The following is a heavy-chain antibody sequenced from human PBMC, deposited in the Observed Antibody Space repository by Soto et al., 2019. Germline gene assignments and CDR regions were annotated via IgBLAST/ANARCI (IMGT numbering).Heavy chain of an antibody. D-gene: IGHD6-13*01. CDR1: GGSISSYY. V-gene: IGHV4-59*01. CDR3: ARYLTAAGFDY. J-gene: IGHJ4*02. Sequence: SETLSLTCTVSGGSISSYYWSWIRQPPGKGLEWIGYIYYSGSTNYNPSLKSRVTISVDTSKNQFSLKLSSVTAADTAVYYCARYLTAAGFDYWGQGTLVTVSS. CDR2: IYYSGST.